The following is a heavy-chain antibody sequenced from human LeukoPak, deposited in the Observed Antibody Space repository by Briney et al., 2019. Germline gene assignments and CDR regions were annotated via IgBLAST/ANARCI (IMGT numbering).Heavy chain of an antibody. V-gene: IGHV3-33*06. Sequence: GGSLRLSCVASGFTFSSYGMHWVRQAPGKGLEWVAVIWYDGSNKYYADSVKGRFTIYRDNSKNTLYLQMNSLRAEDTAVYYCAKGTGTTHYFDYWGQGTLVTVSS. J-gene: IGHJ4*02. D-gene: IGHD1-7*01. CDR2: IWYDGSNK. CDR3: AKGTGTTHYFDY. CDR1: GFTFSSYG.